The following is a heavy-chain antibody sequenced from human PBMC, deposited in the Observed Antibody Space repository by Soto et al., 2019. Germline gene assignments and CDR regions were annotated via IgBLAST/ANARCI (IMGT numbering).Heavy chain of an antibody. CDR1: GGTFSSYA. Sequence: GASVKVSCKASGGTFSSYAISWVRQAPGQGLEWMGGIIPIFGTANYAQKFQGRVTITADKSTSTAYMELSSLRSEDTAVYYCAREAVSGPSDYWGQGTLVTVSS. CDR3: AREAVSGPSDY. CDR2: IIPIFGTA. V-gene: IGHV1-69*06. J-gene: IGHJ4*02. D-gene: IGHD2-15*01.